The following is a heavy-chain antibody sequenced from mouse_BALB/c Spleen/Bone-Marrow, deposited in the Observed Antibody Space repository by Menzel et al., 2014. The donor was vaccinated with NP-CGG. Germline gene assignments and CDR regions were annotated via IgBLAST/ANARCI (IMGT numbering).Heavy chain of an antibody. CDR1: GYSFTGYT. V-gene: IGHV1-26*01. Sequence: EVQLQQSGPELVKPGASMKISCKASGYSFTGYTMNWVKQSQGKSLEWIGLINPYNGGTSYNQKFKGKATLTVDKSSSTAYMELLSLTSEDSAVYYCARGAGGYWGQGTTLTVSS. CDR3: ARGAGGY. J-gene: IGHJ2*01. CDR2: INPYNGGT.